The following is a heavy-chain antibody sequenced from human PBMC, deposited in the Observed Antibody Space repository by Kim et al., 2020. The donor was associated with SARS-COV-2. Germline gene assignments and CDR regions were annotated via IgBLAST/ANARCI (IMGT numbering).Heavy chain of an antibody. CDR2: IFGSGHGT. Sequence: GGSLRLSCAATSRTAAMSWVRQAPGKGLEWVSGIFGSGHGTYYADSVKGRFTISRDNFKNMVYLQMDNLRVEDTAVYHCAKHLHVSSVTFYWYFDLWGRGTRVTVSS. V-gene: IGHV3-23*01. CDR3: AKHLHVSSVTFYWYFDL. J-gene: IGHJ2*01. D-gene: IGHD6-13*01. CDR1: SRTAA.